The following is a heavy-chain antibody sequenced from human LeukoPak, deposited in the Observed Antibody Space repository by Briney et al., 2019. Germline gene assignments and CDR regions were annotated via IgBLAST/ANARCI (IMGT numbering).Heavy chain of an antibody. CDR1: GDSFSNNNAA. CDR3: ASSSLRGSDAFDI. CDR2: TYYRSEWYT. J-gene: IGHJ3*02. D-gene: IGHD3-16*01. Sequence: SQTLSLTCAISGDSFSNNNAAWNWIRQSPSRGLEWLGRTYYRSEWYTDYAVSVSSRITINPDASKNQFSLQLNSVTPEDTAVYYCASSSLRGSDAFDIWGQGTMVTVSS. V-gene: IGHV6-1*01.